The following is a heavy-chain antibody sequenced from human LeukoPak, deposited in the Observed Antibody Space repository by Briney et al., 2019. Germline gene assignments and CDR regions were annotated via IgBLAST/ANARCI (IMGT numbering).Heavy chain of an antibody. D-gene: IGHD1-7*01. J-gene: IGHJ6*02. CDR2: TYYRSKWYN. V-gene: IGHV6-1*01. Sequence: SQTLSLTCAISGDSVSSNSAAWNWIRQSPSRGLEWLGRTYYRSKWYNDYAVSVKSRITINPDTSKNQFSLQLNSVTPEDTAVYYCARDQLELPFYCYYGMDVWGQGTTDTVSS. CDR1: GDSVSSNSAA. CDR3: ARDQLELPFYCYYGMDV.